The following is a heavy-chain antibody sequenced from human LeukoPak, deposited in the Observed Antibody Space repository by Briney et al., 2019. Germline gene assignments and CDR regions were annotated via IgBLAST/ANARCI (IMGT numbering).Heavy chain of an antibody. CDR1: GYTFTGYY. CDR3: AGGATVTTLDY. J-gene: IGHJ4*02. CDR2: INPNSGGT. V-gene: IGHV1-2*02. D-gene: IGHD4-17*01. Sequence: ASVKVSCKASGYTFTGYYMHWVRQAPGQGLEWMGWINPNSGGTNYAQKFQGRVTITADESTSTAYMELSSLRSEDTAVYYCAGGATVTTLDYWGQGTLVTVSS.